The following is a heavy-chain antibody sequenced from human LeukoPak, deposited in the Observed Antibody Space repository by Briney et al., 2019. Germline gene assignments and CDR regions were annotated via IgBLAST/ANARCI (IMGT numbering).Heavy chain of an antibody. CDR1: GFPFSNYA. CDR3: ALAAAASPIDY. J-gene: IGHJ4*02. V-gene: IGHV3-23*01. Sequence: PGGSLRLSCAASGFPFSNYAMSWVRQAPGKGLEWVSVIFGSGDSTFYADSVKGRFTISRDNAKNSLYLQMNSLRAEDTAVYYCALAAAASPIDYWGQGTLVTVS. CDR2: IFGSGDST. D-gene: IGHD6-13*01.